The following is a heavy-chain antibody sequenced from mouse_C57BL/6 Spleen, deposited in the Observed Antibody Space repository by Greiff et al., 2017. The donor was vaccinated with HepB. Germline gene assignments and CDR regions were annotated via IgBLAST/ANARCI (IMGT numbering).Heavy chain of an antibody. D-gene: IGHD2-5*01. Sequence: EVKLVESGGGLVKPGGSLKLSCAASGFTFSSYAMSWVRQTPEKRLEWVATISDGGSYTYYPDNVKGRFTISRDNAKNNLYLQMSHLKSEDTAMYYCASHYYSKYGYYAMDYWGQGTSVTVSS. CDR3: ASHYYSKYGYYAMDY. J-gene: IGHJ4*01. CDR1: GFTFSSYA. V-gene: IGHV5-4*03. CDR2: ISDGGSYT.